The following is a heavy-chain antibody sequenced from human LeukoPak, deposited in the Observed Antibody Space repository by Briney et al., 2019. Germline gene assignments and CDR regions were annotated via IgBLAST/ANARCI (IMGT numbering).Heavy chain of an antibody. D-gene: IGHD3-22*01. CDR1: GGTFSSYA. CDR2: IIPILGIA. CDR3: ARYFYYDSSGYEY. Sequence: SVKVSCKASGGTFSSYAISWVRQAPGQGLEWMGRIIPILGIANYAQKFQGRVTTTADKSTSTAYMELSSLRSEDTAVYYCARYFYYDSSGYEYWGQGTLVTVSS. V-gene: IGHV1-69*04. J-gene: IGHJ4*02.